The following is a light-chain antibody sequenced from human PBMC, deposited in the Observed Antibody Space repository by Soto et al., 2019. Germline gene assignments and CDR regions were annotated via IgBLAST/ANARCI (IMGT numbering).Light chain of an antibody. CDR3: QQRSNWPATYT. CDR1: QSVISD. Sequence: VLTQYPDTLSLSPGDTATLSCRARQSVISDLSWYQQKPGQAPRLLIYDASNRATGIPARFSGSGSGTDFTLTISSLEPEDFAVYYCQQRSNWPATYTFGQGTKLEIK. CDR2: DAS. V-gene: IGKV3-11*01. J-gene: IGKJ2*01.